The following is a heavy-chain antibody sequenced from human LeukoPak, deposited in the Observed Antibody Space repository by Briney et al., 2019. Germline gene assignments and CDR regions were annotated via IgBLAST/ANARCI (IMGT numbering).Heavy chain of an antibody. CDR3: VRTISGDPRYFDY. J-gene: IGHJ4*02. D-gene: IGHD7-27*01. CDR2: FRNKANSYTT. CDR1: GFTFSDRY. Sequence: GGSLRLSCAASGFTFSDRYMDWVRQAPGKGLEWVGRFRNKANSYTTEYAPSVRGRFTISRDDSKNSLFLQMSSLKTEDTAVYYCVRTISGDPRYFDYWGQGILVTVSS. V-gene: IGHV3-72*01.